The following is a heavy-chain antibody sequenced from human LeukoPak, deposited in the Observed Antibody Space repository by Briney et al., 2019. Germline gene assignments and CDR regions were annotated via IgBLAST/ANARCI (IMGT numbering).Heavy chain of an antibody. CDR3: ARDLASGTSGFVFDP. D-gene: IGHD5-12*01. V-gene: IGHV3-48*01. Sequence: GGSLRLSCAASGFTFSSYSMNWVRQAPRKGLEWVSYISSSSSTIYYADSVKGRFTISRDNTKNTLYLQMNSLGTEDTAVYHCARDLASGTSGFVFDPWGQGTLVTVSS. J-gene: IGHJ5*02. CDR2: ISSSSSTI. CDR1: GFTFSSYS.